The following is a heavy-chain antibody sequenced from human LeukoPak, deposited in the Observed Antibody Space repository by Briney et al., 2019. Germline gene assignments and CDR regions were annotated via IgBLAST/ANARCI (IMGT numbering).Heavy chain of an antibody. CDR2: TSVSGGST. D-gene: IGHD3-10*01. J-gene: IGHJ3*02. CDR3: AKDLLLWFGESPRAFDI. V-gene: IGHV3-23*01. Sequence: GGSLRLSCAASGFTFSSYAMSWVRQAPGKGLEWVSATSVSGGSTYYADSVKGRFTISRDNSKNTLYLQMNSLRAEDTAVYYCAKDLLLWFGESPRAFDIWGQGTMVTVSS. CDR1: GFTFSSYA.